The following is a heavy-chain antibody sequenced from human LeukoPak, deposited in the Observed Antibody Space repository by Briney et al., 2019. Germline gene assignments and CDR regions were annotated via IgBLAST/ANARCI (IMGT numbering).Heavy chain of an antibody. CDR1: GGSISSSSYY. CDR3: ARGVDSGYSTPNRDYFDY. J-gene: IGHJ4*02. Sequence: SETLSLTCTVSGGSISSSSYYWGWIRQPPGKGLEWIGSIYYSGSTYYNPSLKSRVTISVDTSKNQLSLKLSSVTAADTAVYYCARGVDSGYSTPNRDYFDYWGQGTLVTVSS. D-gene: IGHD5-12*01. V-gene: IGHV4-39*07. CDR2: IYYSGST.